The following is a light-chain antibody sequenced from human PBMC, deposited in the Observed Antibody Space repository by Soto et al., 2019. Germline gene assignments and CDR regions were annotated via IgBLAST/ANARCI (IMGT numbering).Light chain of an antibody. J-gene: IGKJ2*01. CDR1: HTFSSF. Sequence: DIQMTQSPSSLSASVGDRVTITCRASHTFSSFLNWYQQKRGKPPTLLIYGAFNLRSGVPSRFAGSGGGAEFCLTISSIQPGDFATYYCQQSYSPPFTFGQGTSLELK. CDR2: GAF. V-gene: IGKV1-39*01. CDR3: QQSYSPPFT.